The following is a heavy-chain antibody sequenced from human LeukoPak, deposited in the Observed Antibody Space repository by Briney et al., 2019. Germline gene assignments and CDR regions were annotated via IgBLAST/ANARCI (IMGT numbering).Heavy chain of an antibody. J-gene: IGHJ5*02. D-gene: IGHD6-13*01. CDR1: GGPFSGYY. CDR2: INHSGST. Sequence: SETLSLTCAVYGGPFSGYYWSWIRQPPGKGLEWIGEINHSGSTNYNPSLKSRVTISVDTSKNQFSLKLSSVTAADTAVYYCARGHSSPASWFDPWGQGTLVTVSS. CDR3: ARGHSSPASWFDP. V-gene: IGHV4-34*01.